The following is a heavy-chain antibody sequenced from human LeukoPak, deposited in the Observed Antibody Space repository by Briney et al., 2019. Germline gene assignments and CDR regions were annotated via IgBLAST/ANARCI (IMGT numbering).Heavy chain of an antibody. Sequence: SETLSLTCTVSGGSISSYFWSWIRQPPGKGLEWIGYIYSSGSTNYNPSLKSRVTISLDTSKNQFSLKLTSVTAADTALYYCARVRDGYNFHAFDIWGQGTMVTVSS. V-gene: IGHV4-59*01. J-gene: IGHJ3*02. CDR3: ARVRDGYNFHAFDI. D-gene: IGHD5-24*01. CDR2: IYSSGST. CDR1: GGSISSYF.